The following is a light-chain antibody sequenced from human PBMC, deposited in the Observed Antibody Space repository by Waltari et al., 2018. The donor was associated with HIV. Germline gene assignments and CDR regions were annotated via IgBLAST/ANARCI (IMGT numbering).Light chain of an antibody. V-gene: IGKV1-39*01. Sequence: DIQMTQSPSSLSADAGDTVTISCRASQYILNELNWYPQEPSEAPRLLIYAASGLQSGVPSRYTGSGSGTHVNFTISGLRSEDSATYYCQPSHDTLLTFGKGTKVEIK. CDR1: QYILNE. J-gene: IGKJ1*01. CDR3: QPSHDTLLT. CDR2: AAS.